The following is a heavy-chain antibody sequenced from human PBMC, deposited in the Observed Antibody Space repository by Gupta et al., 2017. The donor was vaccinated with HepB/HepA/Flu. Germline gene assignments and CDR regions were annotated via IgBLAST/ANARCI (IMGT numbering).Heavy chain of an antibody. CDR3: VHWTNSTPNLAFHP. CDR2: VYWDDDN. CDR1: GFSLTTRGVA. J-gene: IGHJ5*02. Sequence: QTTLKESGPTLVRSTQTLTLTCTSSGFSLTTRGVAVGWIRQPPRQALEWLALVYWDDDNRYSPSLDTRLTITKDTSKDQVVLTMTNLDPVDTATYYYVHWTNSTPNLAFHPWGQGILVTVSS. V-gene: IGHV2-5*02. D-gene: IGHD1-1*01.